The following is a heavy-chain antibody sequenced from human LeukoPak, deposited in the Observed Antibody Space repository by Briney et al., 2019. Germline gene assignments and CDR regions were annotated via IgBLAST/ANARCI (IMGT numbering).Heavy chain of an antibody. CDR3: ARLAYCGGDCFSGLNPFDY. V-gene: IGHV3-7*01. CDR2: VKQDGSEK. CDR1: GFTFSSYW. D-gene: IGHD2-21*01. Sequence: GGSLRLSCAASGFTFSSYWMSWVRQAPGQGLEWVANVKQDGSEKYYVDSVKGRFTISRGNAKNYLYLQMNTLRAEDTAVYYCARLAYCGGDCFSGLNPFDYWGQGALVTVSS. J-gene: IGHJ4*02.